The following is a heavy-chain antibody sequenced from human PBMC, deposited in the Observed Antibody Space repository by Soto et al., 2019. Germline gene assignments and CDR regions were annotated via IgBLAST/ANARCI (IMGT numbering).Heavy chain of an antibody. J-gene: IGHJ6*02. CDR1: GYTFTGYY. V-gene: IGHV1-2*02. D-gene: IGHD3-22*01. Sequence: ASVKVSCKASGYTFTGYYMHWVRQAGGQGLEWMGWINPNSGGTNYAQKFQGRVTMTRDTSISTAYMELSRLRSDDTAVYYCASSGIVVVDYSYYGMDVWGQGTTVTVSS. CDR3: ASSGIVVVDYSYYGMDV. CDR2: INPNSGGT.